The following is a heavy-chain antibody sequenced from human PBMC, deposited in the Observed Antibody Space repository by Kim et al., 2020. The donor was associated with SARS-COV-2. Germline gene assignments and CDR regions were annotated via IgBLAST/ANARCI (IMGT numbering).Heavy chain of an antibody. CDR3: ARELVGSGGNYFDY. J-gene: IGHJ4*02. D-gene: IGHD3-10*01. V-gene: IGHV3-30*07. Sequence: ADSVKGRFTISRDNSKNTLYLQMNSLRAEDTAVYYCARELVGSGGNYFDYWGQGTLVTVSS.